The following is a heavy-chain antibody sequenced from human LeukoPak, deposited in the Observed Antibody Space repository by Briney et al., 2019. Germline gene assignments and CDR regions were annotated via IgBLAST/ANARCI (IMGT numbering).Heavy chain of an antibody. J-gene: IGHJ3*02. CDR3: ARALDTFGGVIAYDAFDI. D-gene: IGHD3-16*02. V-gene: IGHV1-8*01. Sequence: ASVKVSCKASGYTFTSYDINWVRQATGQGLEWMGWMNPNSGNTGYAQKFQGRVTMTRNTSISTAYMELSSLRSEDTAVYYCARALDTFGGVIAYDAFDIWGQGTMVTVSS. CDR2: MNPNSGNT. CDR1: GYTFTSYD.